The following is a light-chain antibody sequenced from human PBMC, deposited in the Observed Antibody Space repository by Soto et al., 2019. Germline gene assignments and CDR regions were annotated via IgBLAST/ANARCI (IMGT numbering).Light chain of an antibody. V-gene: IGKV3-20*01. J-gene: IGKJ5*01. CDR2: GAS. Sequence: EIVLTQSPGTLSLSPGERATLSCRASQSVSSSYLAWYQQKPGQAPRLLIYGASSRATGIPDRFSGSGSETEFTLTISSLQSEDFAVYYCQQYNNWPPITFGQGTRLEIK. CDR1: QSVSSSY. CDR3: QQYNNWPPIT.